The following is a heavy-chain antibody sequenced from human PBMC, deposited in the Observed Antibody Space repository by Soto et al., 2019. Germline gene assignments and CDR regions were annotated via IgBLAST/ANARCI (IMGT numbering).Heavy chain of an antibody. V-gene: IGHV3-11*01. Sequence: PGGSLRLSCAASGFTFSDYYMSWIRQAPGKGLEWVSYISSSGSTIYYADSVKGRFTISRDNAKNSLYLQMNSLRAEDTAVYYCARVVVGSSWYPYYFDYWGQGTLVTVSS. D-gene: IGHD6-13*01. CDR3: ARVVVGSSWYPYYFDY. CDR2: ISSSGSTI. CDR1: GFTFSDYY. J-gene: IGHJ4*02.